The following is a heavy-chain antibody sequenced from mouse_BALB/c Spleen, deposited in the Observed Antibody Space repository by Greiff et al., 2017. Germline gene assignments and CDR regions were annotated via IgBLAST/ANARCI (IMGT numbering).Heavy chain of an antibody. CDR3: VREEMLYYYAMEY. CDR2: IWAGGST. J-gene: IGHJ4*01. CDR1: GFSLTSYG. Sequence: QVQLKESGPGLVAPSQSLSITCTVSGFSLTSYGVHWVRQPPGKGLEWLGVIWAGGSTNYNSALMSRLSISKDNSKSQVFLKMNSLHTDDTAMYYSVREEMLYYYAMEYWGQGTPLTASS. V-gene: IGHV2-9*02.